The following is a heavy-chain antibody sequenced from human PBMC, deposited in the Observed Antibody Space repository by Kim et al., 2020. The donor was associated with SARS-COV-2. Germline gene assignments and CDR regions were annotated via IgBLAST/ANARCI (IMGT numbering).Heavy chain of an antibody. V-gene: IGHV4-4*09. Sequence: PSRQSRVAISVDTSKNQFSLKLSSVTAADTAVYYCARNYGYGSGSFYSYWGQGILVTVSS. CDR3: ARNYGYGSGSFYSY. J-gene: IGHJ4*02. D-gene: IGHD3-10*01.